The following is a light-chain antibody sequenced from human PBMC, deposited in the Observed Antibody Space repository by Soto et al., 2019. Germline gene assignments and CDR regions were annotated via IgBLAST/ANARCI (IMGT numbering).Light chain of an antibody. CDR3: QQYDRSPYT. CDR2: KAS. CDR1: QSISNW. J-gene: IGKJ2*01. Sequence: DIQMTQSPSTLSASVGDTVTITCRARQSISNWLACYQQKPGQAPKLLIHKASTLESGVPSRFSGSGYGTEFTLTISSLPPDDFATFYCQQYDRSPYTFGQGTTLEIK. V-gene: IGKV1-5*03.